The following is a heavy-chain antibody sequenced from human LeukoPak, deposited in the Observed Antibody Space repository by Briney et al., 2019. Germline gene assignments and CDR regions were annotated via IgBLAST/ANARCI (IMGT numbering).Heavy chain of an antibody. V-gene: IGHV4-59*08. CDR1: GGSISSYY. CDR2: IYYSGST. D-gene: IGHD3-10*01. J-gene: IGHJ3*02. Sequence: SETLSLTCTVSGGSISSYYWSWIRQPPGKGLEWIGYIYYSGSTNYNPSLKSRVTISVDTSKNQFSLKLSSVTAADTAVYYCATLPRGSYGWDIWGQGTMVTVSS. CDR3: ATLPRGSYGWDI.